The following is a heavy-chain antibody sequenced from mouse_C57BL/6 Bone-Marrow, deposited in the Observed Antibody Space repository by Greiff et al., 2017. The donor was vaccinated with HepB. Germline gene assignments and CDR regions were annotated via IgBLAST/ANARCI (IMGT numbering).Heavy chain of an antibody. Sequence: EVQGVESGGGLVQSGRSLRLSCATSGFTFSDFYMEWVRQAPGKGLEWIAASRNKANDYTTEYSASVKGRFIVSRDTSQSILYLQMNALRAEDTAMYYCARDVYYYGSSPYWYFDVWGTGTTVTVSS. V-gene: IGHV7-1*01. D-gene: IGHD1-1*01. CDR2: SRNKANDYTT. CDR1: GFTFSDFY. J-gene: IGHJ1*03. CDR3: ARDVYYYGSSPYWYFDV.